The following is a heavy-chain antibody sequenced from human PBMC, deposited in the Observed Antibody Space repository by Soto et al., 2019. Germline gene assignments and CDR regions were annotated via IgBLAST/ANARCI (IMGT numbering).Heavy chain of an antibody. V-gene: IGHV1-69*13. CDR2: IMPIFRAP. Sequence: GASVKVSCKASGGAFSDYAFSWVRQAPGQGLEWLGGIMPIFRAPDYAQKFQGRVTITADEFTRTAYMEMNSLRSEDTAVYYCASWFKGHDIGNYYYGMDVWGQGTTVTVS. CDR3: ASWFKGHDIGNYYYGMDV. D-gene: IGHD3-22*01. CDR1: GGAFSDYA. J-gene: IGHJ6*02.